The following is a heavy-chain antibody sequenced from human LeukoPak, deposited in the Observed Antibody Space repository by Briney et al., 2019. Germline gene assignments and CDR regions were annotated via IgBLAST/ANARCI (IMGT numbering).Heavy chain of an antibody. Sequence: ASVKVSCKASGYTFTRYGISWVRQAPGHGLEWMGWISAYNGNTNYAQKLQGRVTMNTDTSTSTAYMELRSLRSDDTAVYYCARGNKWCGELYDAFDIWGQGTMVTVSS. CDR1: GYTFTRYG. D-gene: IGHD3-10*01. J-gene: IGHJ3*02. CDR3: ARGNKWCGELYDAFDI. CDR2: ISAYNGNT. V-gene: IGHV1-18*01.